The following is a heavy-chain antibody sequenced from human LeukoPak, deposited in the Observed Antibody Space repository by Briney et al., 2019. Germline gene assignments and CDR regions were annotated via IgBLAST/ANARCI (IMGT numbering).Heavy chain of an antibody. CDR2: IFPGASET. CDR1: AYSFTSHW. V-gene: IGHV5-51*01. J-gene: IGHJ3*02. CDR3: ARRYYYDSSGYYLAHDAFDI. D-gene: IGHD3-22*01. Sequence: AESLKISCKGSAYSFTSHWISCWRQMARKGRVWLGIIFPGASETRYSQSFQGQVTISADKSISTAHLQWSSLKASDTAMYYCARRYYYDSSGYYLAHDAFDIWGQGTMVTVSS.